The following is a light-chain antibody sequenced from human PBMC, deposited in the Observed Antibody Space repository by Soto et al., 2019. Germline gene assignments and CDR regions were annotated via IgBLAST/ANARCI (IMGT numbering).Light chain of an antibody. Sequence: SYELTQPPSVSVAPGQTARITCGGNDIGSKSVHWYQQKAGQAPVLVVYDDSDRPSGIPDRFSGSNSGNTATLTISRVEAGDEVDYYCQVWDSSSDRVVFGGGTKLTVL. V-gene: IGLV3-21*02. J-gene: IGLJ2*01. CDR3: QVWDSSSDRVV. CDR1: DIGSKS. CDR2: DDS.